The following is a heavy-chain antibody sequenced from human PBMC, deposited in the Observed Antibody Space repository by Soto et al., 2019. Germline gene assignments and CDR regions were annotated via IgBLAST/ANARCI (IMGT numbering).Heavy chain of an antibody. V-gene: IGHV3-48*01. CDR2: IGAAPGDI. J-gene: IGHJ4*02. D-gene: IGHD3-3*01. CDR1: GVTFSFYT. Sequence: GGSLRLACAASGVTFSFYTMTWVRQAPGKGLEWVSYIGAAPGDIKYADSVKSRLTISRDNAKNSLYLQMNSLRAEDTAVYYSARERGGYYFDYWGLGTLVTVSS. CDR3: ARERGGYYFDY.